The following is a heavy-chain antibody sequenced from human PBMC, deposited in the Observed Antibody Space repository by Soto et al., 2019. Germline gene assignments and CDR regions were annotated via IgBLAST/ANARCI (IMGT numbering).Heavy chain of an antibody. Sequence: EVRLLESGGGLVQPGGSLRLSCAASGFTFSSYALNWVRQAPGKGLEWVLGISGSGGETYYADSVKGRVTISSDSSKNTVYLQMNSLRAEDTAVYYCAKTLSRWYFDLWGRGTLVTVSS. CDR2: ISGSGGET. CDR1: GFTFSSYA. D-gene: IGHD3-16*02. CDR3: AKTLSRWYFDL. J-gene: IGHJ2*01. V-gene: IGHV3-23*01.